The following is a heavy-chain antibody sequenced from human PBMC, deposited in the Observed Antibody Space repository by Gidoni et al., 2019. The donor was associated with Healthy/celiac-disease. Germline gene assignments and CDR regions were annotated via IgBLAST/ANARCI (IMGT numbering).Heavy chain of an antibody. V-gene: IGHV1-24*01. CDR2: LDPEDGET. J-gene: IGHJ3*02. CDR1: GYTLTELS. D-gene: IGHD3-16*02. CDR3: ATPHYDYIWGSYRSYAFDI. Sequence: QVQLVQSGAAVKKPGASVKVSCKVSGYTLTELSMHWVRQAPGKGLEWMGGLDPEDGETIYAQKFQGRVTMTEDTSTDTAYMELSSLRSEDTAVYYCATPHYDYIWGSYRSYAFDIWGQGTMVTVSS.